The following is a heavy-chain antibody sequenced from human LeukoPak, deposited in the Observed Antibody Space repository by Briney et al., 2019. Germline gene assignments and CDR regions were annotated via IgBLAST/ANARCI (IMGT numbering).Heavy chain of an antibody. CDR3: ARDYYDSSGSPYDMDV. V-gene: IGHV1-2*02. CDR2: INPNSGGT. J-gene: IGHJ6*02. CDR1: GYTFTGYY. Sequence: ASVKVSCKASGYTFTGYYMHWVRQAPGQGLEWMGWINPNSGGTNYAQKFQGRVTMTRDTSISTAYMELSRLRSDDTAVYYCARDYYDSSGSPYDMDVWGQGTTVTVSS. D-gene: IGHD3-22*01.